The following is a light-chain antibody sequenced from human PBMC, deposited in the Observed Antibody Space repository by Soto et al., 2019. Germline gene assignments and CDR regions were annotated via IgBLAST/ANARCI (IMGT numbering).Light chain of an antibody. Sequence: DIVLTQSPATLSLSPGQTATLSCRASQSVSSYLACYQQKAGQAPRLLIYEGSSRATGIPTRFSGSGSGTDFTLTISGLEPEDFAVYYCQQRNNWPWTFGQGTKVDIK. V-gene: IGKV3-11*01. CDR3: QQRNNWPWT. CDR1: QSVSSY. CDR2: EGS. J-gene: IGKJ1*01.